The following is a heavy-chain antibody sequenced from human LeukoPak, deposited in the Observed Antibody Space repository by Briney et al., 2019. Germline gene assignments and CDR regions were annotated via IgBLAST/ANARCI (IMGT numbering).Heavy chain of an antibody. Sequence: GGSLRHSRAASGFTFSAYSMSWIRQAPGKGLERVSYISSSVSPTHYADSVKGRYTISRDNTTNTLYLQICRLRAADTPVYYSARRAGDSYYFVYWGQGALGTVSS. V-gene: IGHV3-11*01. J-gene: IGHJ4*02. CDR2: ISSSVSPT. D-gene: IGHD3-16*01. CDR3: ARRAGDSYYFVY. CDR1: GFTFSAYS.